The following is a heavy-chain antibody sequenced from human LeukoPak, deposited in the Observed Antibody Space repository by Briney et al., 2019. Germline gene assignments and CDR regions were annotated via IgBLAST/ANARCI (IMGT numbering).Heavy chain of an antibody. CDR3: SRGLVVGDAFDF. CDR1: GYTFTGYY. D-gene: IGHD1-26*01. CDR2: INPNSGGT. J-gene: IGHJ3*01. Sequence: ASVKVSCKASGYTFTGYYMHWVRQAPGQGLEWMGWINPNSGGTNYAQKFQGRVTMTRDTSISTAYMELSSLRSEDTAVYYCSRGLVVGDAFDFWGQGTMVTVSS. V-gene: IGHV1-2*02.